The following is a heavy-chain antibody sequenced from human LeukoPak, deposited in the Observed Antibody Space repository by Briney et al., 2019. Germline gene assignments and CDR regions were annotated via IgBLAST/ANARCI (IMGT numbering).Heavy chain of an antibody. CDR1: GFTFSTYS. Sequence: GGSLRLSCAASGFTFSTYSMNWVRQAPGKGLEWVSYISSSSSTIYYADSVKGRFTISRDNAKNSLYLQMNSLRAEDTAVYYCARGYSSSSGRTQDVWGKGTTVTVSS. D-gene: IGHD6-6*01. CDR2: ISSSSSTI. J-gene: IGHJ6*04. CDR3: ARGYSSSSGRTQDV. V-gene: IGHV3-48*04.